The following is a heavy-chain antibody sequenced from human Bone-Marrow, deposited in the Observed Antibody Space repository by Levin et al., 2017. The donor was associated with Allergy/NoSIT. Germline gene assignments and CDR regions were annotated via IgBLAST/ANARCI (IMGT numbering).Heavy chain of an antibody. CDR2: IYGRGST. CDR1: GGSIIIGGYY. D-gene: IGHD2-15*01. V-gene: IGHV4-31*03. CDR3: AREGYCSGDGCYYGMDV. J-gene: IGHJ6*02. Sequence: NPSETLSLTCTVSGGSIIIGGYYWSWIRQHPGKGLEWIGYIYGRGSTYYNPALSSRVTISLDTSRDQFSLKLSSVTAADTAVYYCAREGYCSGDGCYYGMDVWGQGTTVTVSS.